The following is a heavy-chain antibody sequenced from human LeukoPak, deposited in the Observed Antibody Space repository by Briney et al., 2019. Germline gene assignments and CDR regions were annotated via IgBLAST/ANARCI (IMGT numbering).Heavy chain of an antibody. J-gene: IGHJ2*01. CDR1: GFTFSSYA. D-gene: IGHD2-8*01. CDR2: ISGSGGST. Sequence: GGSLRLSCAASGFTFSSYAMSWVRQAPGKGLEWVSAISGSGGSTYYADSVKGRFTISRDNSKNTLYLQMNSPRAEDTAVYYCAKDFGSNGAYWYFDLWGRGTLVTVSS. V-gene: IGHV3-23*01. CDR3: AKDFGSNGAYWYFDL.